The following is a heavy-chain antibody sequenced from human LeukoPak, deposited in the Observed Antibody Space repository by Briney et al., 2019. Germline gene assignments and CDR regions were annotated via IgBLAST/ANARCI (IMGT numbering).Heavy chain of an antibody. J-gene: IGHJ5*02. CDR2: IYYSGST. CDR3: ARSSSSWYSWFDP. CDR1: GGSIRSYY. D-gene: IGHD6-13*01. V-gene: IGHV4-59*01. Sequence: SETLSLTCTVSGGSIRSYYWSWIRQPPGKGLEWIGYIYYSGSTNYNPALKSRVTISVDTSKNQFSLKLTSVTAADAAVYYCARSSSSWYSWFDPWGQGTLVTVSS.